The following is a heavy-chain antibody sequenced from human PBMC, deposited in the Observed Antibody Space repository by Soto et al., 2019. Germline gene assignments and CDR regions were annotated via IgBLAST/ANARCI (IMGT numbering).Heavy chain of an antibody. Sequence: QVQLVQSGAEVKKPGSSVKVSCKASGGTVSSYAISWVRQAPGQGLEWMGGIIPVFGTVNYAQKLQGRVTITADESXXTXYXELSSLRSEDTAVYYCARGYCSGGSCFKYNYHGMDVWGQGTTVTVSS. CDR3: ARGYCSGGSCFKYNYHGMDV. CDR2: IIPVFGTV. V-gene: IGHV1-69*12. CDR1: GGTVSSYA. J-gene: IGHJ6*02. D-gene: IGHD2-15*01.